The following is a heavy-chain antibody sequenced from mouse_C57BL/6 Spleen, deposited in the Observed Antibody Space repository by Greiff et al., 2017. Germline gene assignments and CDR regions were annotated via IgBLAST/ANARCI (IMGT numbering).Heavy chain of an antibody. D-gene: IGHD1-1*01. V-gene: IGHV1-63*01. CDR1: GYTFTNYW. Sequence: QVQLQQSGAELVRPGTSVKMSCKASGYTFTNYWIGWAKQRPGHGLEWIGDIYPGGGYTNYNEKFKGKATLTADKSSSTAYMQFSSLTSEDSALYDCANSTVVARDYAMAYWGQGTSVTVSS. J-gene: IGHJ4*01. CDR3: ANSTVVARDYAMAY. CDR2: IYPGGGYT.